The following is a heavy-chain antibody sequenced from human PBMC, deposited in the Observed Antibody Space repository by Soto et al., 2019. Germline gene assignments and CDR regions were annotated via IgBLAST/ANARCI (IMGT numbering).Heavy chain of an antibody. D-gene: IGHD5-12*01. CDR1: GYTFTSYG. J-gene: IGHJ4*02. CDR3: ASSRDGYNSKRRLDY. CDR2: ISAYNGNT. V-gene: IGHV1-18*04. Sequence: QVQLVQSGAEVKKPGASVKVSCKASGYTFTSYGISWVRQAPGQGLEWMGWISAYNGNTNYAQKLQGRVTMTTDTSTSTDYMELRSLRSDDTAVYYCASSRDGYNSKRRLDYWGQGTLVTVSS.